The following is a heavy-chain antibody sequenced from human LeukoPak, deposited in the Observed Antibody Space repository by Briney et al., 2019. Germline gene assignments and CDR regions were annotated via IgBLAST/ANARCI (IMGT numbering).Heavy chain of an antibody. Sequence: PSQTLSLTCTVSGDSISTYYWSWMRQPPGKGLEWIGYVHYSGTTNYNPSLTSRVTISVDASKNQFSLKLTSLTAADTAVYYCARPGSGYTASGAFDIWGQGTMVTVSS. V-gene: IGHV4-59*08. J-gene: IGHJ3*02. CDR1: GDSISTYY. CDR2: VHYSGTT. CDR3: ARPGSGYTASGAFDI. D-gene: IGHD5-18*01.